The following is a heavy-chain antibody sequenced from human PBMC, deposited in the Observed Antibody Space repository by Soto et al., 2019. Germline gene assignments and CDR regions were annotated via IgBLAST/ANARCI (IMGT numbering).Heavy chain of an antibody. CDR3: AREDSITGTTSAFDI. CDR2: INAGNGNT. J-gene: IGHJ3*02. CDR1: GYTFTSYA. Sequence: ASVKVSCKASGYTFTSYAMHWVRQAPGQRLEWMGWINAGNGNTKYSQKFRGRVTITRDTSASTAYMELSSLRSEDTAVYYCAREDSITGTTSAFDIWGQGTMVTVSS. D-gene: IGHD1-7*01. V-gene: IGHV1-3*01.